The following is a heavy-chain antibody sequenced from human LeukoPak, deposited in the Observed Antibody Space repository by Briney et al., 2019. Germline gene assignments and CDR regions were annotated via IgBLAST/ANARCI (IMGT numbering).Heavy chain of an antibody. D-gene: IGHD3-9*01. V-gene: IGHV3-30*18. CDR3: AKSVGPYYDILTGYYSYYYYYGMDV. CDR2: ISYDGSNK. Sequence: GGSLRLSCAASGFTFSSYGMHWVRQAPGKGLEWVAVISYDGSNKYYADSVKGRFTISRDNSKNTLYLQMNSLRAEDTAVYYCAKSVGPYYDILTGYYSYYYYYGMDVWGQGTTVTVSS. J-gene: IGHJ6*02. CDR1: GFTFSSYG.